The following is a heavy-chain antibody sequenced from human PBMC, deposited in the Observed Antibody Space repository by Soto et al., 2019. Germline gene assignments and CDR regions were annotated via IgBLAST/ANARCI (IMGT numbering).Heavy chain of an antibody. CDR2: IKQDGSEK. V-gene: IGHV3-7*01. Sequence: EVQLVESGGGLVQPGESLRLSCAASGFTFSSYWMTWVRQAPGKGLKWVANIKQDGSEKYYVDSVRGRFTMSRDNAKNSLYLQMNSLRAEDTAVYYCARVVGATQMDFDYWGQGTLVTVSS. D-gene: IGHD1-26*01. CDR3: ARVVGATQMDFDY. CDR1: GFTFSSYW. J-gene: IGHJ4*02.